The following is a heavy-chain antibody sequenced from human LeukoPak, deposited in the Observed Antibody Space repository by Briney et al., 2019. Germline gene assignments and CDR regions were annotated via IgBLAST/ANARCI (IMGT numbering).Heavy chain of an antibody. D-gene: IGHD3-22*01. J-gene: IGHJ4*02. V-gene: IGHV3-30*01. CDR2: ISYDGSNK. Sequence: VXVISYDGSNKYYADSVKGRFTISRDNSKNTLCLQMNSLRAEDTAVYYCATAGNPFRGYDYWGQGTLVTVSS. CDR3: ATAGNPFRGYDY.